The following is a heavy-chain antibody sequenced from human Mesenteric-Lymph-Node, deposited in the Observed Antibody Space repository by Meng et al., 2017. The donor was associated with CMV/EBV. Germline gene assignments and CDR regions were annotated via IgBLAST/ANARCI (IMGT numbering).Heavy chain of an antibody. D-gene: IGHD3-3*01. V-gene: IGHV4-59*12. CDR1: GGSISSYY. Sequence: SETLSLTCTVSGGSISSYYWSWIRQPPGKGLEWIGYIYYSGSTNYNPSLKSRVTISVDTSKNQFSLKLSSVTAADTAVYYCARPLSWSGYDFDYWGQGTLVTVSS. CDR2: IYYSGST. CDR3: ARPLSWSGYDFDY. J-gene: IGHJ4*02.